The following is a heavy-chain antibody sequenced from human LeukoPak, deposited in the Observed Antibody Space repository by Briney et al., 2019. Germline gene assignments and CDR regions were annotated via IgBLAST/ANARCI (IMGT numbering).Heavy chain of an antibody. Sequence: PGGSLRLSCAASGFTVTSPYMSWVRQAPGKGLGWVSVIDSGGSTNYADSVKGRFTISRDSSKNSLYLQMDSLRAEDTAVYYCARGLGGDYPADYWGQGTLVTVSS. CDR2: IDSGGST. CDR1: GFTVTSPY. D-gene: IGHD2-21*02. CDR3: ARGLGGDYPADY. V-gene: IGHV3-66*01. J-gene: IGHJ4*02.